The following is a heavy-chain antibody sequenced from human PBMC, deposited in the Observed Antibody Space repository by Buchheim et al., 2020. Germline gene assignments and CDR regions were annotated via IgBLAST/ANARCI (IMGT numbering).Heavy chain of an antibody. J-gene: IGHJ4*02. V-gene: IGHV3-23*01. CDR1: GFSFSSYA. D-gene: IGHD2-15*01. CDR2: ISASGDST. CDR3: VKGTLPYCSGGICYPLDY. Sequence: EVQLLDSGGGLVQPGGSLRLSCATSGFSFSSYAVSWVRQAPGKRLEWVSSISASGDSTYHADSVKGRFTLSRGTSTNTVFLQMNSLRAEDTAVYYCVKGTLPYCSGGICYPLDYWGQGTL.